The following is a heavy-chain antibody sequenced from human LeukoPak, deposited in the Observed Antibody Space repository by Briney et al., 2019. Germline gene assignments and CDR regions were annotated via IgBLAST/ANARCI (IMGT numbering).Heavy chain of an antibody. CDR2: ISAYNGNT. J-gene: IGHJ4*02. Sequence: ASVKVSCKASGYTFTSYGISWVRQAPGQGLEWMGWISAYNGNTNYAQKLQGRVTMTTDTSTSTAYMELSSLRSEDTAVYYCARSGTAPSDFDYWGQGTLVTVSS. V-gene: IGHV1-18*01. CDR1: GYTFTSYG. D-gene: IGHD1-1*01. CDR3: ARSGTAPSDFDY.